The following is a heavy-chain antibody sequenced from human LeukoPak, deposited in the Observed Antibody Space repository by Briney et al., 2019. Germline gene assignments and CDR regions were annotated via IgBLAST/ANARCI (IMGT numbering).Heavy chain of an antibody. J-gene: IGHJ4*02. D-gene: IGHD2-21*01. Sequence: ASVKVSCKASGYTFAKYAIHWVRQAPGQRLEWMGWINAGNGHTKYSQNFQGRVTITRDSSASTVYIDLSALTSEDTAVYYCARGIWSARTVDYYLDSWGQGTLVTVSS. V-gene: IGHV1-3*01. CDR3: ARGIWSARTVDYYLDS. CDR1: GYTFAKYA. CDR2: INAGNGHT.